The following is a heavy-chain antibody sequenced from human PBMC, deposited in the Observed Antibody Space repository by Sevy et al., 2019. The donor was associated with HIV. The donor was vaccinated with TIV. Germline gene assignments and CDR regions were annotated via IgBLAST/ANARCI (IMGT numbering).Heavy chain of an antibody. J-gene: IGHJ4*02. CDR3: AGGVGLDC. CDR2: IRPDGSDK. CDR1: GFTFSPYW. Sequence: GGSLRLSCAASGFTFSPYWMTWVRQAPGRGLEWVANIRPDGSDKYYVDTVKGRLTISGDKAKNSRYLQMNSLRANDTAWYYCAGGVGLDCWGQGALVTVSS. V-gene: IGHV3-7*01. D-gene: IGHD1-26*01.